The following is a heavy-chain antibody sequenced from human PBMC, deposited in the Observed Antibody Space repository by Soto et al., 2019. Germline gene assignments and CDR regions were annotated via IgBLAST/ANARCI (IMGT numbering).Heavy chain of an antibody. Sequence: QVQLQESGPGLVKPSQTLSLTCTVSGGSIRSVGYYWSWIRQHPGKGLEWIGYIYYSGSTYYNPSLKSRVTISVDTSKNQFSLKLSSVTAADTAVYYCARDPHSSPTQYYYYGMDVWGQGTTVTVSS. V-gene: IGHV4-31*03. J-gene: IGHJ6*02. D-gene: IGHD6-13*01. CDR1: GGSIRSVGYY. CDR2: IYYSGST. CDR3: ARDPHSSPTQYYYYGMDV.